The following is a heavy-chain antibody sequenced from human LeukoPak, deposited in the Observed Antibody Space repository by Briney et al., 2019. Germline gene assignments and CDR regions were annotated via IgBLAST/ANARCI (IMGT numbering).Heavy chain of an antibody. CDR1: GFTFTSYN. CDR2: ISGSGGST. D-gene: IGHD3-10*01. Sequence: GGSLRLSCAASGFTFTSYNMNWVRQAPGKGLEWVSAISGSGGSTYYADSVKGRFTISRDNSKNTLYLQMNSLRAEDTAVYYCAKSGSGYGSGSSHFGYWGQGTLVTVSS. CDR3: AKSGSGYGSGSSHFGY. J-gene: IGHJ4*02. V-gene: IGHV3-23*01.